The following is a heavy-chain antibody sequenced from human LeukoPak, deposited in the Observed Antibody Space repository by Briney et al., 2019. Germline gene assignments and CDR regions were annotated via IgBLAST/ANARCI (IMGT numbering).Heavy chain of an antibody. J-gene: IGHJ4*02. V-gene: IGHV4-39*01. CDR1: GGSISTSDYY. Sequence: PSETLSLTCTVSGGSISTSDYYWGWIRQPPGKGLEWIGSIYYGGSTYYNPSLKSRVTISVDRSKNQFSLKLSSVTAADTALYYCAYSGSYGHLGYWGQGIPVTVAS. CDR3: AYSGSYGHLGY. D-gene: IGHD1-26*01. CDR2: IYYGGST.